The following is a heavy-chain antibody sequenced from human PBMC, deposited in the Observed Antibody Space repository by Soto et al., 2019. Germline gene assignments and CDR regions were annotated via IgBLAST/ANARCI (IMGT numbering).Heavy chain of an antibody. J-gene: IGHJ4*02. CDR3: ASDRGAVTGQYFDY. Sequence: QVQLEESGGGLVKPGGSLRLSCAASGFTFSAYYMSWIRQAPGKGLEYISYISSSGTSANYADSVKGRFTISRDNAKNSLYLQMNSLRAEDTAVYYCASDRGAVTGQYFDYWGQGARVTVSS. D-gene: IGHD6-19*01. CDR2: ISSSGTSA. CDR1: GFTFSAYY. V-gene: IGHV3-11*05.